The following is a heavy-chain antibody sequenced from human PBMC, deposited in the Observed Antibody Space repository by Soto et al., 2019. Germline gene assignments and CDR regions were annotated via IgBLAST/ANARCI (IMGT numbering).Heavy chain of an antibody. CDR1: GFTFSGYG. D-gene: IGHD4-4*01. Sequence: QVQLVESGGGVVQPGTSLRLSCAASGFTFSGYGVHWVRQAPGKGLEWVATISYDETATYYSDSVKGRFTISRDNAKNSLYLQMNSLRAEDTAVYYCALAGYDSNYYAVTPLSAGHFWGQGTLVTVSS. CDR2: ISYDETAT. J-gene: IGHJ4*02. CDR3: ALAGYDSNYYAVTPLSAGHF. V-gene: IGHV3-30*03.